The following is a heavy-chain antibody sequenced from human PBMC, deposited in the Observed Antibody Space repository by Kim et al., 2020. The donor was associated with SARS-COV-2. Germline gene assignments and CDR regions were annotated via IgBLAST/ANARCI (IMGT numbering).Heavy chain of an antibody. CDR2: IVVGSGNT. Sequence: SVKVSCKASGFTFSSTAVQWVRQVRGQRLEWIGWIVVGSGNTNYAQKIQERVTITRDMSTRTAYMELSSLRSEDTAVYYCAAGVYSGHDLGLEFDYWGQGTLVTVSS. CDR3: AAGVYSGHDLGLEFDY. J-gene: IGHJ4*02. CDR1: GFTFSSTA. V-gene: IGHV1-58*01. D-gene: IGHD5-12*01.